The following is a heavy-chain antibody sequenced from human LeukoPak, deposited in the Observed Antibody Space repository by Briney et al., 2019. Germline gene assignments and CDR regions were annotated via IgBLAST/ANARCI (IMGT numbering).Heavy chain of an antibody. V-gene: IGHV4-4*07. CDR1: GGSISSYY. CDR2: IYTSGST. CDR3: ARDIGYCSGGSCYSGLAYYFDY. J-gene: IGHJ4*02. D-gene: IGHD2-15*01. Sequence: SETLSLTCTVSGGSISSYYWSWIRPPAGKGLEWIGRIYTSGSTNYNPSLKSRVTMSVDTSKNQFSLKLRSVTAADTAVYYCARDIGYCSGGSCYSGLAYYFDYWGQGTLVTVSS.